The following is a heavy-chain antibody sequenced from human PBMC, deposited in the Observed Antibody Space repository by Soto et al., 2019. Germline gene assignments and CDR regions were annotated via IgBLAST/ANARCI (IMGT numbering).Heavy chain of an antibody. V-gene: IGHV3-30-3*01. CDR2: ISYAGTNR. J-gene: IGHJ4*02. CDR1: GLTFSNYA. D-gene: IGHD7-27*01. CDR3: ARESSATVTNGGGGSAMDY. Sequence: QVHLVESGGGVVQPGRSLRLSCAASGLTFSNYAMHWVRQAPGKGLEGVAFISYAGTNRYYSDSVQGRFTSSRDNSKNTDYLQMNSLKTEYTAGYYCARESSATVTNGGGGSAMDYWGQGTLVNVSS.